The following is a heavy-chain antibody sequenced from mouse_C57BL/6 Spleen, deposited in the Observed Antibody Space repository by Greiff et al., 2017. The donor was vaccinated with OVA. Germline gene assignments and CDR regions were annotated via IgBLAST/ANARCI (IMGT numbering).Heavy chain of an antibody. Sequence: VKLVESGAELVKPGASVKISCKASGYAFSSYWMNWVKQRPGKGLEWIGQIYPGDGDTNYHGKFKGKATLTADKSSSTAYMQLSSLTSEDSAVYFCARPLYYSNDEGFAYWGQGTLVTVSA. D-gene: IGHD2-5*01. V-gene: IGHV1-80*01. CDR2: IYPGDGDT. CDR3: ARPLYYSNDEGFAY. J-gene: IGHJ3*01. CDR1: GYAFSSYW.